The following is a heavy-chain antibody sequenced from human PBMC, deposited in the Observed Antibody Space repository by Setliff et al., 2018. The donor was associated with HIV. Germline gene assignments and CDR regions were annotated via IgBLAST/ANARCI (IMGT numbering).Heavy chain of an antibody. V-gene: IGHV4-39*01. J-gene: IGHJ6*03. CDR1: GGSISSTSYY. CDR2: IYYIGRST. D-gene: IGHD2-8*01. Sequence: PSETLSITCTVSGGSISSTSYYWGWIRQPPGKGLEWIGAIYYIGRSTDYNASLKSRVTISVDTSKNQFSLKLSSVTAADTAVYYCASYGYCTNGVCYGSDYNYYMDVWGKGTTVTVSS. CDR3: ASYGYCTNGVCYGSDYNYYMDV.